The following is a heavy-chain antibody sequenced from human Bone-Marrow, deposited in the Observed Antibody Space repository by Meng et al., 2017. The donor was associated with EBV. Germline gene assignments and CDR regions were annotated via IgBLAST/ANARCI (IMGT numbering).Heavy chain of an antibody. CDR1: GYTFTGYY. J-gene: IGHJ5*02. V-gene: IGHV1-2*06. Sequence: QVAVVHLGAEVKKPGASVKVSCKASGYTFTGYYRHWVRQAPGQGLEWMGRINPNSGGTNYAQKFQGRVTMTRDTSISTAYMELSRLRSDDTAVYYCARVRYSSSWYVIDPWGQGTLVTVSS. CDR3: ARVRYSSSWYVIDP. CDR2: INPNSGGT. D-gene: IGHD6-13*01.